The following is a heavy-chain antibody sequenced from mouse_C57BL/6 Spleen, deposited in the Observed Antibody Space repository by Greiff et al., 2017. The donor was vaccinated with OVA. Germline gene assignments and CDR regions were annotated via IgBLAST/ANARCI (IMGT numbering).Heavy chain of an antibody. V-gene: IGHV14-4*01. CDR1: GFNIKDDY. CDR2: IDPENGDT. D-gene: IGHD2-12*01. Sequence: EVQLVESGAELVRPGASVKLSCTASGFNIKDDYMHWVKQRPEQGLEWIGWIDPENGDTEYASKFQGKATITADTSSNTAYLQLSSLTSEDTAVYYCTRYDGYYFDYWGQGTTLTVSS. J-gene: IGHJ2*01. CDR3: TRYDGYYFDY.